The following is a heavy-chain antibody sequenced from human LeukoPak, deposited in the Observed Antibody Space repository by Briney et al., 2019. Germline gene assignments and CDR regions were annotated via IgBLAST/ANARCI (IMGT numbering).Heavy chain of an antibody. CDR3: ARSTIVVVPRTFDI. J-gene: IGHJ3*02. CDR2: INHSGST. D-gene: IGHD3-22*01. Sequence: SETLSLTCTLSSGSISSSSYYWGWIRQPPGKGLEWIGEINHSGSTNYNPSLKSRVTISVDMSKNQFSLKLSSVTAADTAVYYCARSTIVVVPRTFDIWGQGTMVTVSS. CDR1: SGSISSSSYY. V-gene: IGHV4-39*07.